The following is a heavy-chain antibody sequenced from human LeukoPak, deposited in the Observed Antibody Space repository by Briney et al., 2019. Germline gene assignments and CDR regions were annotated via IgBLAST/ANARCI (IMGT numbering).Heavy chain of an antibody. V-gene: IGHV4-59*01. CDR2: IYYSGTT. CDR3: AREAGTGAFDI. D-gene: IGHD6-19*01. CDR1: GGSISSYY. Sequence: SETLSLTCTVSGGSISSYYWSWIRQPPGKGLEWIGYIYYSGTTNYNPSLKSRVTISVDTSKNQFSLKVNSLTAADTAVYYCAREAGTGAFDIWGQGTLVTVSS. J-gene: IGHJ4*02.